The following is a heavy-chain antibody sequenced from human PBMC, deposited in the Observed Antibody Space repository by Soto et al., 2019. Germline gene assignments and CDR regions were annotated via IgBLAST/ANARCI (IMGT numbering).Heavy chain of an antibody. CDR3: AREPSI. Sequence: SGTLSLTCAVYGGAFSGYYWSWIRQPPGKGLEWIGEINHSGSTNYNPSLKSRVTISVDTSKNQFSLKLSSVTAADTAVYYCAREPSIWGQGTLVTVSS. CDR2: INHSGST. V-gene: IGHV4-34*01. J-gene: IGHJ4*02. CDR1: GGAFSGYY.